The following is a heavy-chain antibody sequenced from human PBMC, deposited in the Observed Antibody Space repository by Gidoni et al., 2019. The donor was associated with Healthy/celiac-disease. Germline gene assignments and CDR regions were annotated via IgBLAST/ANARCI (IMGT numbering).Heavy chain of an antibody. Sequence: QVTLRESGPALVIPTQTLTLTCTFSGFSLSTRGMCVSWIRQPPGKALAWLARMDWDDDKYYSTSLKTRLTISKDTSKNQVVLTMTNMDPVDTATYYCARTSYSSGWYDYWGQGTLVTVSS. J-gene: IGHJ4*02. V-gene: IGHV2-70*15. CDR3: ARTSYSSGWYDY. D-gene: IGHD6-19*01. CDR1: GFSLSTRGMC. CDR2: MDWDDDK.